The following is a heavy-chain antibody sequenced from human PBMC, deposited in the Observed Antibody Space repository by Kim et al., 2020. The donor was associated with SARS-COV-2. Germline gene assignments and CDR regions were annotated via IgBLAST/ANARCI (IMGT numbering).Heavy chain of an antibody. V-gene: IGHV3-33*01. CDR1: GFTFSSYG. CDR2: IWYDGSNK. D-gene: IGHD6-13*01. J-gene: IGHJ4*02. CDR3: ARDQEAAALSY. Sequence: GGSLRLSCAASGFTFSSYGMHWVRQAPGKGLEWVAVIWYDGSNKYYADSVKGRFTISRDNSKNTLYLQMNSLRAEDKAVYYCARDQEAAALSYWGQGTLVTVSS.